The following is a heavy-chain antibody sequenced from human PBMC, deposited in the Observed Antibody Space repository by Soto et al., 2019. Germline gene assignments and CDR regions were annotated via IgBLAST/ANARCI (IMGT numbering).Heavy chain of an antibody. CDR3: ARSIAAFSWFDP. J-gene: IGHJ5*02. CDR1: GGTFSSYA. CDR2: IIPIFGTA. V-gene: IGHV1-69*13. D-gene: IGHD6-6*01. Sequence: SVKVSCKASGGTFSSYAISWVRQAPGQGLEWMGGIIPIFGTANYAQKFQGRVTITADESTSTAYMELSSLRSEDTAVYYCARSIAAFSWFDPWGQGTLVTVSS.